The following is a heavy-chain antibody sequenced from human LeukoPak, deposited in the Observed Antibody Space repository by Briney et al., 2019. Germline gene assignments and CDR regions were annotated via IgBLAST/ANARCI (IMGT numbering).Heavy chain of an antibody. D-gene: IGHD2-15*01. CDR3: ARVIRYCSGGSCENWFDP. Sequence: ASVKVSCKASGYTFTSYDINWVRQATGQGLEWMGWMNPNSGHTGYAQKFQDRVTMTRNTTISTAYMELSRLRSDDTAVYYCARVIRYCSGGSCENWFDPWGQGTLVTVSS. CDR1: GYTFTSYD. V-gene: IGHV1-8*01. CDR2: MNPNSGHT. J-gene: IGHJ5*02.